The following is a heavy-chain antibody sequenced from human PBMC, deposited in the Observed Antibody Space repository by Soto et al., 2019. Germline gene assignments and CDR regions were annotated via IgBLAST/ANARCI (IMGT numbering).Heavy chain of an antibody. D-gene: IGHD2-2*01. CDR3: AKASGYCSSSTCSRIMYYYYGMDV. J-gene: IGHJ6*02. V-gene: IGHV3-30*18. CDR1: GFTFTSYG. Sequence: GGSLRLSCGASGFTFTSYGMHWVRQAPGKGLEWVAVISYDGGDKYYADSVKGRFTISRDNSKNTLYLQMNSLRAEDTAVYYCAKASGYCSSSTCSRIMYYYYGMDVWGQGTTVTVSS. CDR2: ISYDGGDK.